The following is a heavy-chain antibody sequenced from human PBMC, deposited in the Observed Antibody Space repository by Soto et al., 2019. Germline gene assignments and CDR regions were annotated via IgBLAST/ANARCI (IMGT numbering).Heavy chain of an antibody. CDR3: ARGVSGIVLMVYARGPFPFFDY. D-gene: IGHD2-8*01. CDR2: INHSGST. V-gene: IGHV4-34*01. J-gene: IGHJ4*02. Sequence: SETLSLTCAVYGGSFSGYYWSWIRQPPGKGLEWIGEINHSGSTNYNPSLKSRVTISVDTSKNQFSLKLSSVTAADTAVYYCARGVSGIVLMVYARGPFPFFDYWGQGTLVTVSS. CDR1: GGSFSGYY.